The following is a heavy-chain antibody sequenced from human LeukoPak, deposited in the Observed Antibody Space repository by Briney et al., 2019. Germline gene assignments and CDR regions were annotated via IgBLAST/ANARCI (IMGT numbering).Heavy chain of an antibody. Sequence: SETLSLTCTVSGGSISSNYWSWIRQPPGEGLEYIGYIYYSGGTNYNPSLKSRVTISVDTSKNQFSLKLSSVTAADTAVYYCARGGSTDFWSGYYTEVFDYWGQGTLVTVSS. CDR1: GGSISSNY. CDR3: ARGGSTDFWSGYYTEVFDY. J-gene: IGHJ4*02. D-gene: IGHD3-3*01. V-gene: IGHV4-59*12. CDR2: IYYSGGT.